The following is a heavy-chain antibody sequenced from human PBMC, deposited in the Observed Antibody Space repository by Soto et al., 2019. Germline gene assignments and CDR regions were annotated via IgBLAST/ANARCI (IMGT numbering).Heavy chain of an antibody. Sequence: WTWIRQPPGKGLEWIGYHYYTGTTNYHPSLNSRVTMALDTSSNQFSLRLSSVTAADTAVYFCARTFCFTPSCQAHGMDVWGQGTSVTVSS. CDR2: HYYTGTT. CDR3: ARTFCFTPSCQAHGMDV. J-gene: IGHJ6*02. V-gene: IGHV4-59*01. D-gene: IGHD2-2*01.